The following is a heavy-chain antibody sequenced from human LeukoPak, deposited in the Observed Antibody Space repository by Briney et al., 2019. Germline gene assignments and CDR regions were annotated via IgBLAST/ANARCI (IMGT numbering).Heavy chain of an antibody. CDR1: GGSFSGYY. D-gene: IGHD3-10*01. J-gene: IGHJ4*02. V-gene: IGHV4-34*01. Sequence: NPSETLSLTCAVYGGSFSGYYWSWIRQPPGKGLEWIGEINHSGSTNYNPSLKSRVTISVDTSKNQFSLKLSSVTAADTAVYYCARGLPYIIYGSGSYYRPPQPPKFDYWGQGTLVTVSS. CDR3: ARGLPYIIYGSGSYYRPPQPPKFDY. CDR2: INHSGST.